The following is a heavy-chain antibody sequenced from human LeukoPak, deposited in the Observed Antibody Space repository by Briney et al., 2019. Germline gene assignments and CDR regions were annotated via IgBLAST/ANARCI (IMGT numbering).Heavy chain of an antibody. CDR1: DCTVNSHD. Sequence: GGSLRLSCAASDCTVNSHDMTWVRQAPGKGLEWVSVIYTYGSTYYADSVKGRFTISRHNSKNTLFLQMSSLRAEDTAVYYCARDVRTDYYDSSGYHDAFDIWGQGTMVTVSS. CDR3: ARDVRTDYYDSSGYHDAFDI. V-gene: IGHV3-53*04. D-gene: IGHD3-22*01. J-gene: IGHJ3*02. CDR2: IYTYGST.